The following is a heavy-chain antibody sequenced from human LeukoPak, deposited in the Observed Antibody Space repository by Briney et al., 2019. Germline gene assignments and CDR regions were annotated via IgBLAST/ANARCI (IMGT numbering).Heavy chain of an antibody. Sequence: PSETLSLTCTVSGGSISSYYWSWIRQPPGKGLEWIGYIYYSGGTNYNPSLKSRVTISVDTSKNQFSLKLSSVTAADTAVYYCAREWGKYYYDSSGHSRAFDIWGQGTMVTVSS. D-gene: IGHD3-22*01. V-gene: IGHV4-59*01. CDR3: AREWGKYYYDSSGHSRAFDI. J-gene: IGHJ3*02. CDR2: IYYSGGT. CDR1: GGSISSYY.